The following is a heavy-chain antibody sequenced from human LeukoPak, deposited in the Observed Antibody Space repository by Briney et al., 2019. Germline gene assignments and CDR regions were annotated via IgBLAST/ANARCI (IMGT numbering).Heavy chain of an antibody. V-gene: IGHV3-21*01. CDR1: GFTFSSYS. Sequence: GGSLRLSCAASGFTFSSYSMNWVRQAPGKGLEWVSSISSSSSYIYYADSVKGRITISRDNAKNSLYLQMNSLRAEDTAVYYCARVATSPWGWVDYWGQGTLVTVSS. CDR3: ARVATSPWGWVDY. D-gene: IGHD7-27*01. CDR2: ISSSSSYI. J-gene: IGHJ4*02.